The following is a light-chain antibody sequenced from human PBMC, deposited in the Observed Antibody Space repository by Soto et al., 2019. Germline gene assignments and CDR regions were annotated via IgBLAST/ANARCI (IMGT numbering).Light chain of an antibody. CDR2: GAS. Sequence: EILMTQSPSTLTVSPGERATLSCRASQSVSSNVAWYQQKPGQAPRLLSYGASTRATGIPAWFSGSGSGTDFLLTISRLEAEDFVQYYCQHYGSLDRTFGQGTKVDIK. CDR1: QSVSSN. V-gene: IGKV3-15*01. J-gene: IGKJ1*01. CDR3: QHYGSLDRT.